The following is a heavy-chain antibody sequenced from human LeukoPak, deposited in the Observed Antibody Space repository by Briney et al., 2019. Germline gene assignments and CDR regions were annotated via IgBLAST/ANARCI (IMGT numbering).Heavy chain of an antibody. J-gene: IGHJ4*02. Sequence: GRALRLSCAGSGFTFSTCGMYWVRQAPGKGLEGVAVISYDGSNEYYADSVKGRFTISRDNSKNTVYLEMNSLRPEDTAVYYCAKPYTSGYFDYWGQGTLVTVSS. CDR2: ISYDGSNE. D-gene: IGHD3-22*01. V-gene: IGHV3-30*18. CDR3: AKPYTSGYFDY. CDR1: GFTFSTCG.